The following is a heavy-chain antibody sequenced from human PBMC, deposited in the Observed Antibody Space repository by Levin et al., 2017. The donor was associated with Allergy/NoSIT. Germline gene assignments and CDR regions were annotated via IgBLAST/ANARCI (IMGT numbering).Heavy chain of an antibody. D-gene: IGHD6-19*01. CDR2: IRGSGGIT. CDR3: AKDRGGSGWYRDDAFDS. CDR1: GFTFRSYA. J-gene: IGHJ3*02. Sequence: GGSLRLSCAASGFTFRSYAMTWVRQAPGKGLEWVSAIRGSGGITYYADSVKGRFTISRDNSKNTLYLQMNSLRAEDTAVEYCAKDRGGSGWYRDDAFDSWGQGTMVTVSA. V-gene: IGHV3-23*01.